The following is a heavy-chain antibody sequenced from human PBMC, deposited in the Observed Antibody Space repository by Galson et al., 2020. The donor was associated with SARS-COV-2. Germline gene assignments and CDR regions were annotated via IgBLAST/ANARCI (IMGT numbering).Heavy chain of an antibody. D-gene: IGHD6-19*01. Sequence: GGSLRLSCAVSGFTFSNAWMIWVRQAPGKGLEWVAQIFFDGSDKYYGDSVKGRFTISRDSSKNTVYLQMNNLRADDTAVYYCARDGQTSSGWAFDYWGQGTLVTVSS. CDR1: GFTFSNAW. CDR3: ARDGQTSSGWAFDY. CDR2: IFFDGSDK. J-gene: IGHJ4*02. V-gene: IGHV3-33*08.